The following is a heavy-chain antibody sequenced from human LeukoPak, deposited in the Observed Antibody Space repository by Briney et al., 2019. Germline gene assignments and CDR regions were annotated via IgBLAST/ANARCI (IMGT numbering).Heavy chain of an antibody. V-gene: IGHV4-31*03. D-gene: IGHD3-22*01. J-gene: IGHJ4*02. Sequence: PSETLSLTCTVSGGSISSGGYYWSWIRQHPGKGLEWIGYIYYSGSTYYNPSLKSRVTISVDTSKNQFSLKLSSVTAADTAVYYCARVGRSSYYYDSSGYYFLDYWGQGTLVTVSS. CDR2: IYYSGST. CDR3: ARVGRSSYYYDSSGYYFLDY. CDR1: GGSISSGGYY.